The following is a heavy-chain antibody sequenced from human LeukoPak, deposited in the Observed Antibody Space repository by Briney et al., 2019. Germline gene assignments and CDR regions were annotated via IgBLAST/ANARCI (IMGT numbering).Heavy chain of an antibody. Sequence: GGSLRLSCAASGFTFSSYAMSWVRQAPGKGLEWVSAISGSGGSTYYADSVKGRFTISRDNFKKTLSLQMNSLRPDDTALYYCARFSYGDYVAWGQGTLVTVSS. CDR1: GFTFSSYA. D-gene: IGHD4-17*01. CDR2: ISGSGGST. V-gene: IGHV3-23*01. J-gene: IGHJ5*02. CDR3: ARFSYGDYVA.